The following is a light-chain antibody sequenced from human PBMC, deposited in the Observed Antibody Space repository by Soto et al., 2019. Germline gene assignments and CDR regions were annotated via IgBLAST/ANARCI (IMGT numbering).Light chain of an antibody. CDR1: SRDVGGYNS. CDR2: EVT. J-gene: IGLJ1*01. Sequence: QSALTQPASVSGSPGQSITISCTGTSRDVGGYNSVSWYQQQPGKAPKLMIYEVTNRPSGVSNRFSGSNSGNTASPTISGLQAEDEADYYCSSYTSGSALYVFGTGTKLTVL. CDR3: SSYTSGSALYV. V-gene: IGLV2-14*01.